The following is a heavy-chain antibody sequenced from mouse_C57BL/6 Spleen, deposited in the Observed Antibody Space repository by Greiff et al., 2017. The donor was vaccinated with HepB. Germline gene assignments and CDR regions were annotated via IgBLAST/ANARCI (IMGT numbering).Heavy chain of an antibody. CDR1: GYTFTDYY. Sequence: QVQLKQSGAELVKPGASVKISCKASGYTFTDYYINWVKQRPGQGLEWIGKIGPGSGSTYYNEKFKGKATLTADKSSSTAYMQISSLTSEDSAVYFCASPIYYDYDGGFAYWGQGTLVTVSA. J-gene: IGHJ3*01. CDR3: ASPIYYDYDGGFAY. CDR2: IGPGSGST. D-gene: IGHD2-4*01. V-gene: IGHV1-77*01.